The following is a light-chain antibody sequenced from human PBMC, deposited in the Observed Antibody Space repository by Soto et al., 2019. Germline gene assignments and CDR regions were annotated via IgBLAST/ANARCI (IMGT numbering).Light chain of an antibody. CDR2: DAS. CDR1: QSISSW. J-gene: IGKJ4*01. CDR3: QQYNSYSPLT. Sequence: DIQMTQSPSTLSAPVGDRVTITCRASQSISSWLAWYQQKPGKAPKLLIFDASSLESGVPSRFSGSGSGAEFTLTISSLQPDDSATYYCQQYNSYSPLTFGGGTKVDIK. V-gene: IGKV1-5*01.